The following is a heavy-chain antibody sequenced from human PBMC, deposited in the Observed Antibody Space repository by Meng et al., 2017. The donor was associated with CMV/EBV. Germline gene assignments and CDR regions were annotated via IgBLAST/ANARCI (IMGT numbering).Heavy chain of an antibody. Sequence: ASVKVSCKASGYTFTGYYMHWVRQAPGQGLEWMGWINPNSGGTNYAQKFQGRVTMTRDTSISTAYMELSRLRSDDTAVYYCARFRIRSSGWYYFDSWGPRPLVTVSS. CDR3: ARFRIRSSGWYYFDS. CDR1: GYTFTGYY. D-gene: IGHD6-19*01. V-gene: IGHV1-2*02. CDR2: INPNSGGT. J-gene: IGHJ4*02.